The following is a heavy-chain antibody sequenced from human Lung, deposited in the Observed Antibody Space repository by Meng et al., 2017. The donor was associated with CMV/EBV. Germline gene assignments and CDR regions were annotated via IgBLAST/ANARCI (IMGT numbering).Heavy chain of an antibody. J-gene: IGHJ1*01. CDR2: IPHRGSS. CDR1: GDSITNHNW. V-gene: IGHV4-4*02. D-gene: IGHD3-10*01. Sequence: QLQWRESRPALVKPSETLSLTCAVSGDSITNHNWWAWVRQPPGKGLEWIGEIPHRGSSAYNPSLKSRVSMSIDKSKNQFSLKLTSVTAADTAVYHCLRRSGGSVWGQGTLVTVSS. CDR3: LRRSGGSV.